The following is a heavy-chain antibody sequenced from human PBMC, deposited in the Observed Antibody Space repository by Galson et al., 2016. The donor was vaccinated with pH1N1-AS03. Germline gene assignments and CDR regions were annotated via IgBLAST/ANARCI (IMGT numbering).Heavy chain of an antibody. J-gene: IGHJ4*02. D-gene: IGHD1-26*01. CDR3: AKGLLGHIVGATGSFDF. V-gene: IGHV1-24*01. Sequence: SVKVSCKVSGLSLSELSMHWVRQAPGKGLEWMGCFDREDGEAIYAQKFRGRVTMTIDTSTTTAYMNLRSLISDDTAVYYCAKGLLGHIVGATGSFDFWGQGTLGTVSS. CDR1: GLSLSELS. CDR2: FDREDGEA.